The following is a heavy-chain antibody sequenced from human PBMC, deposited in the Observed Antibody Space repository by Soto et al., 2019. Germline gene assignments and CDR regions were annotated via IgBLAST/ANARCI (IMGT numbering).Heavy chain of an antibody. Sequence: QVQLLESGGGVVQPGRSLRLSCAASGFTFSSYGIHWVRQAPGKGLEWVAFISDDGNNKYYADSVKGRFTISRDNFRNTLYLQMNSLRGEDTAVYYCAKRRNVLRFLEWSSGMEVWGQGTTVNVSS. CDR3: AKRRNVLRFLEWSSGMEV. J-gene: IGHJ6*02. CDR2: ISDDGNNK. CDR1: GFTFSSYG. D-gene: IGHD3-3*01. V-gene: IGHV3-30*18.